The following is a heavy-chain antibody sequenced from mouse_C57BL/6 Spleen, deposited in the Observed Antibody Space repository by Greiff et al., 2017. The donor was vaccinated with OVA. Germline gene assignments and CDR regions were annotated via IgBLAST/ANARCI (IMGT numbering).Heavy chain of an antibody. Sequence: DVKLVESGGGLVKPGGSLKLSCAASGFTFSSYAMSWVRQTPEKRLEWVATISDGGSYTYYPDNVKGRFTISRDNAKNNLYLQMSHLKSEDTAMYYCARDASNWDAGFDYWGQGTTLTVSS. V-gene: IGHV5-4*01. CDR3: ARDASNWDAGFDY. D-gene: IGHD4-1*02. CDR1: GFTFSSYA. J-gene: IGHJ2*01. CDR2: ISDGGSYT.